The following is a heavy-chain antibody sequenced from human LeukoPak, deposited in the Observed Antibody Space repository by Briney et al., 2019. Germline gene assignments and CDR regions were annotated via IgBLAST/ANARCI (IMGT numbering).Heavy chain of an antibody. CDR1: GFTFSIYG. V-gene: IGHV3-30*03. J-gene: IGHJ4*02. CDR3: RAATKNRGYYFDY. Sequence: GGSLRLSCAASGFTFSIYGMHWVRQAPGKGLEWVAVISSDGREEDYADSVRGRFTISRDNSRDALYLQMSSLRPEDAAVYYCRAATKNRGYYFDYWGQGTLVTVSS. CDR2: ISSDGREE. D-gene: IGHD1-14*01.